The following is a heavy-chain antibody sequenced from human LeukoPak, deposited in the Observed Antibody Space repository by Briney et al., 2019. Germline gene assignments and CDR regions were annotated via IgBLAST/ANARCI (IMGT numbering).Heavy chain of an antibody. D-gene: IGHD1-26*01. Sequence: SETLSLTCAVSGGSFSGYYWSWIRQPPGKGLEWIGEINHSGSTNYNPSLKSRVTISVDTSKNQFSLKLSSVTAADTAVYYCARVGVSGSYPFDYRGQGTLVTVSS. V-gene: IGHV4-34*01. J-gene: IGHJ4*02. CDR3: ARVGVSGSYPFDY. CDR1: GGSFSGYY. CDR2: INHSGST.